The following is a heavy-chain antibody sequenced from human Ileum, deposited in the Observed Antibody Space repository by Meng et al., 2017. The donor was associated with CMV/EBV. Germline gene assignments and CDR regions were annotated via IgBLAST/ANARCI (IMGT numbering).Heavy chain of an antibody. V-gene: IGHV3-21*01. D-gene: IGHD6-6*01. CDR3: ARSSIAARQGYFDF. CDR1: GFTFNHHP. J-gene: IGHJ4*02. Sequence: GESLKISCAASGFTFNHHPMNWVRQAPGKGLEWVSSISYTGSNIDYADSVKGRFTISRDNSNNSVYLQMNSLRVEDTAVYYCARSSIAARQGYFDFWGQGALVTVSS. CDR2: ISYTGSNI.